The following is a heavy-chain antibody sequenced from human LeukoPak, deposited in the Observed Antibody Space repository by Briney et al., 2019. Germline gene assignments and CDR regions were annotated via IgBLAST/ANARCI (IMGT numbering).Heavy chain of an antibody. D-gene: IGHD2-2*01. CDR2: ISSSSSYI. CDR1: GFSISSHW. Sequence: GGSLRLSCAASGFSISSHWMGWVRQAPGKGLEWVSSISSSSSYIYYADSVKGRFTISRDNAKNSLYLQMNSLRAEDTAVYYCASVFQPYWYFDLWGRGTLVTVSS. CDR3: ASVFQPYWYFDL. J-gene: IGHJ2*01. V-gene: IGHV3-21*01.